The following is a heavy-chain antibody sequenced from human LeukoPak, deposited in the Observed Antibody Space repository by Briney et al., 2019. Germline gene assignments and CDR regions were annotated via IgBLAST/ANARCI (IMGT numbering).Heavy chain of an antibody. V-gene: IGHV4-30-4*01. J-gene: IGHJ4*02. Sequence: SETLSLTCTVSGGSISSGDYYWSWIRQPPGKGLEWIGYIYYSGSTYYNPSLKSRVTISVDTSKNQFSLKLSSVTAADTAVYYCAREGYYYGSGTLDYWGQGTLVTVSS. CDR1: GGSISSGDYY. CDR2: IYYSGST. CDR3: AREGYYYGSGTLDY. D-gene: IGHD3-10*01.